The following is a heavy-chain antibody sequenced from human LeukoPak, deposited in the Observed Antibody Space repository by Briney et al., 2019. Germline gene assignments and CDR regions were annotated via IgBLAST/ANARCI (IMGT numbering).Heavy chain of an antibody. CDR1: GFTFSNYG. Sequence: GGSLRLSCAASGFTFSNYGMSWVRQAPGKGLEWVSYINHNGEMIFYPDFVKGRFTISRDNAKNSLYLQMNSLRDEDTAVYYCARDNDWAFHYWGQGTLVTVSS. D-gene: IGHD3-9*01. J-gene: IGHJ4*02. CDR2: INHNGEMI. V-gene: IGHV3-48*02. CDR3: ARDNDWAFHY.